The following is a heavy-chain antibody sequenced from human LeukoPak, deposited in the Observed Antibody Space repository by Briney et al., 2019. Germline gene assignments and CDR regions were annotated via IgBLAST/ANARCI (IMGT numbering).Heavy chain of an antibody. V-gene: IGHV3-23*01. CDR1: GFTLSSYA. CDR3: AKAPVTTCRGAYCYPFDY. CDR2: ISDSGNT. J-gene: IGHJ4*02. D-gene: IGHD2-21*01. Sequence: GGCLSLSSAASGFTLSSYAMGWVRQAPGKGLEWVSAISDSGNTYHADSVKGRFTISRDSSKNTLFLQMNRLRPEDAAVYYCAKAPVTTCRGAYCYPFDYWGQGTLVTVSS.